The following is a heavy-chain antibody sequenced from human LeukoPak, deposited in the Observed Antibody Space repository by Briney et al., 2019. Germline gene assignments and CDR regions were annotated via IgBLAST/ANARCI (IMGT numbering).Heavy chain of an antibody. CDR3: ARVFSYYYDRSGEHFEY. D-gene: IGHD3-22*01. CDR1: GYTFTSYG. J-gene: IGHJ4*02. Sequence: ASVKVSCKASGYTFTSYGISWVRQAPGQGLEWMGWISAYNGNTNYAQKLQGRVTMTTDTSTSTAYMELRSLRSDDTAVYYCARVFSYYYDRSGEHFEYWGQGTLVTVSS. CDR2: ISAYNGNT. V-gene: IGHV1-18*01.